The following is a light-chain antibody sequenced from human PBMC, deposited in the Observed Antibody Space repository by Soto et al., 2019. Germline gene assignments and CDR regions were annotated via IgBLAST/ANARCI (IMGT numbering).Light chain of an antibody. J-gene: IGKJ1*01. Sequence: ETVLTQSPGTLSLSPGERATLSCRASQSVSSSYLARYQQKLGQAPRLLIYGPSSRATGIPDRFSGSGSGTDFTLTISTQEPEDFAVYYCQQFGRSPPSWTFGQGTKVEIK. CDR1: QSVSSSY. CDR2: GPS. CDR3: QQFGRSPPSWT. V-gene: IGKV3-20*01.